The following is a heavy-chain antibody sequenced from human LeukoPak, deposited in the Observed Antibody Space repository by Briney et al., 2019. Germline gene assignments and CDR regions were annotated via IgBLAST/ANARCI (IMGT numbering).Heavy chain of an antibody. Sequence: GGSLRLSCAASGFTFSGSAMHWVRQASGKGLEWVGRIRSKANSYATAYAASVKGRFTISRDDSKNTAYLQMNSLKTEDTAVYYCTSEITMIRWGMDVWGQGTTVTVSS. CDR2: IRSKANSYAT. D-gene: IGHD3-22*01. CDR3: TSEITMIRWGMDV. CDR1: GFTFSGSA. J-gene: IGHJ6*02. V-gene: IGHV3-73*01.